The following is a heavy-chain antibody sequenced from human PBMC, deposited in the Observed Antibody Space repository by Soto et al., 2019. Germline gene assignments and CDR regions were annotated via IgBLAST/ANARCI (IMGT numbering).Heavy chain of an antibody. CDR3: ARKPDVATAKVGGGYVFDV. CDR1: SGSIFTTNW. J-gene: IGHJ3*01. V-gene: IGHV4-4*02. Sequence: QVQLQESGPGLVKPSGTLSLTCAASSGSIFTTNWWSLVRQSPGRGLQWIGDIYHSGSPKYNPSLKSRVSISIVKSKYRFFLNLTSVTAADTAVYYCARKPDVATAKVGGGYVFDVWGQGTMVTVSS. CDR2: IYHSGSP. D-gene: IGHD3-16*01.